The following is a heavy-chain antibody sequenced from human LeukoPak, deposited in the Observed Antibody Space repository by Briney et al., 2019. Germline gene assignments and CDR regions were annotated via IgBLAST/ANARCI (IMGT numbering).Heavy chain of an antibody. D-gene: IGHD1-26*01. CDR3: AREFRKGWDWFDP. CDR2: MYYRGNT. J-gene: IGHJ5*02. CDR1: GGSIRSYY. Sequence: SETLSLTCTVSGGSIRSYYRSWIRQPPGKGLEWIGYMYYRGNTNYNPSLKSRVTISADTSKNQFSLKLSSVTAADTAVYYCAREFRKGWDWFDPWGQGTLVTVSS. V-gene: IGHV4-59*12.